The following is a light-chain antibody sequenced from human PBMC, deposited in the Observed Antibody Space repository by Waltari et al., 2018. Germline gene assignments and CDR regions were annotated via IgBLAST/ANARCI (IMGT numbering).Light chain of an antibody. Sequence: QSALTQPRSVSGSPGQSVTIPCTGTSSDVGGSNYVSWYQQHPGKVPKIMVYDVTKRPSGVPDRFSGSKSGYTASLTISGLQAEDEADYYCSSYAGNYTWMFGGGTKLTVL. CDR2: DVT. V-gene: IGLV2-11*01. CDR3: SSYAGNYTWM. CDR1: SSDVGGSNY. J-gene: IGLJ3*02.